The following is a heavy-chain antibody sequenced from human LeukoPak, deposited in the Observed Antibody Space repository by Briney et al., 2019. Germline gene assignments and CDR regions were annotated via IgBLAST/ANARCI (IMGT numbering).Heavy chain of an antibody. J-gene: IGHJ4*02. D-gene: IGHD3-9*01. CDR2: INHSGST. CDR1: GGSFSGYY. V-gene: IGHV4-34*01. CDR3: ARVTVILTTMASFSY. Sequence: SETLSLTCAVYGGSFSGYYWSWIRQPPGKGLEWIGEINHSGSTNYNPSLKSRVTISVDTSKNQFSLKLSSVTAADTAVYYCARVTVILTTMASFSYWGLGTLATVSS.